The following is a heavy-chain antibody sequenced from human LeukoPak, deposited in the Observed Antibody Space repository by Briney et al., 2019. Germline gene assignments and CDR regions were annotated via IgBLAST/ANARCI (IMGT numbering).Heavy chain of an antibody. CDR3: ARGSLVRYNWNYAATDY. D-gene: IGHD1-7*01. V-gene: IGHV1-2*02. CDR1: GYTFTGYY. J-gene: IGHJ4*02. Sequence: ASVKVSCKASGYTFTGYYMHWVRQAPGQGLEWMGWINPNSGGTNYAQKFQGRVTMTRDTSISTAYMELSRLRSDDTAVYYCARGSLVRYNWNYAATDYWGQGTLVTVSS. CDR2: INPNSGGT.